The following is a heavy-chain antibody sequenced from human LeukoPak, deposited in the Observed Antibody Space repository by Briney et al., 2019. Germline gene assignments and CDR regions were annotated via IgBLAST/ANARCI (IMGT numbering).Heavy chain of an antibody. J-gene: IGHJ3*02. V-gene: IGHV3-69-1*01. CDR1: GFTSFNFP. D-gene: IGHD2/OR15-2a*01. CDR3: ARDNIWAFDI. CDR2: IRSDGTI. Sequence: PGGSLRLSCEASGFTSFNFPMNWVRKAPGKGLEWVSHIRSDGTITYADSVRGRFTISRDDAKTSVYLQLNSLRDEDTAIYYCARDNIWAFDIWGQGTMVTVSS.